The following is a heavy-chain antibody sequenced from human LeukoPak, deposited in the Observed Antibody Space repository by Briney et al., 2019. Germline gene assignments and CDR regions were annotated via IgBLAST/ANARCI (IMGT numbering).Heavy chain of an antibody. CDR1: GFTVTSSY. J-gene: IGHJ4*02. V-gene: IGHV3-66*01. CDR3: ARDLYDYGSY. Sequence: GGSLRLSCAASGFTVTSSYMSWVRQAPGKGLEWVSVIYSGGTTYYADSVKGRFTISRDNSKNTLYLQMNSLRTEDTAVYYCARDLYDYGSYWGQGTLVTVSS. D-gene: IGHD4/OR15-4a*01. CDR2: IYSGGTT.